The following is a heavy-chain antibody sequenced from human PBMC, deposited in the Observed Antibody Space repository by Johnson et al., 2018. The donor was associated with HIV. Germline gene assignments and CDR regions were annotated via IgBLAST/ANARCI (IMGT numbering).Heavy chain of an antibody. Sequence: VYLVESGGGLVQPGGSLRLSCAASGFTFSSYWMTWVRQAPGKGLEWVASIKQGGSEKYYVDSVRGRFTISRDNAKNSLYLQMNSLRAEDTAVYYCARDLLYSSSSTDAFDIWGPGTMVTVSS. CDR3: ARDLLYSSSSTDAFDI. D-gene: IGHD6-13*01. V-gene: IGHV3-7*01. J-gene: IGHJ3*02. CDR2: IKQGGSEK. CDR1: GFTFSSYW.